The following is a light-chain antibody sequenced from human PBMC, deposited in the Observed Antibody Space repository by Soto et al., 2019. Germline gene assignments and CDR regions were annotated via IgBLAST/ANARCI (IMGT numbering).Light chain of an antibody. V-gene: IGLV2-14*01. CDR1: SSDVGGYNF. Sequence: QSALTQPASVSGSPGQSITISCTGTSSDVGGYNFVSWYQQHPGKAPKLMIYDVSNRPSGVSNRFSGSKSGNTASLTISGLRAEDEADYYCNSYTTTSTLVFGGGTKLTVL. CDR2: DVS. J-gene: IGLJ2*01. CDR3: NSYTTTSTLV.